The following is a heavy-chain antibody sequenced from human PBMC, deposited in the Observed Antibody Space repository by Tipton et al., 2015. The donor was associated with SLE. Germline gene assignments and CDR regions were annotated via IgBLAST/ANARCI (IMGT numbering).Heavy chain of an antibody. CDR2: VSSGGST. D-gene: IGHD5-18*01. CDR1: GGSISSHS. Sequence: TLSLTCTVSGGSISSHSWSWIRQPPGKGLEWIGSVSSGGSTYYSPSLKSRVTISIDTSKNQFSLKLSSVTAADTAVYYCARDSGYSSGLDYWGQGTLVTVSS. J-gene: IGHJ4*02. V-gene: IGHV4-4*07. CDR3: ARDSGYSSGLDY.